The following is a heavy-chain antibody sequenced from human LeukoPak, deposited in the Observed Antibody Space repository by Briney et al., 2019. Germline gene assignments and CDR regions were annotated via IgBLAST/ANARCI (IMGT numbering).Heavy chain of an antibody. CDR2: IDYSGST. J-gene: IGHJ4*02. Sequence: SETLSLTCTVSGASVSNYYWSWIRQPPGKGLEWIGYIDYSGSTNYSPSLKSRVTISLDTSTNQFSLKLSSVTAADTAVYYCARQYNSDPFDYWGQGTLVAVSS. CDR3: ARQYNSDPFDY. V-gene: IGHV4-59*02. D-gene: IGHD6-19*01. CDR1: GASVSNYY.